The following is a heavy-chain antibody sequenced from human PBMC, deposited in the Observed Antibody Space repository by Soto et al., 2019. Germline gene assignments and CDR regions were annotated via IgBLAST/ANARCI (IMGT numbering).Heavy chain of an antibody. CDR2: IRDKANSYAT. Sequence: GGSLRLSCAASGFTFSGSAMHWVRQASGKGLEWVGRIRDKANSYATAHAASVKGRFTISRDDSQDTAYLQMNSLKTEDTAVYYCTRFLERAYSFYYYGMDVWGQGTTVTVS. J-gene: IGHJ6*02. V-gene: IGHV3-73*01. CDR1: GFTFSGSA. D-gene: IGHD3-3*01. CDR3: TRFLERAYSFYYYGMDV.